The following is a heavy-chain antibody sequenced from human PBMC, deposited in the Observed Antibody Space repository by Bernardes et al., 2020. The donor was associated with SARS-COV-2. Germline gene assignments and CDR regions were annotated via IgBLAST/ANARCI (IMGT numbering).Heavy chain of an antibody. D-gene: IGHD3-22*01. CDR1: GGSISSSY. Sequence: SEALSLTCTVSGGSISSSYWSWIRQPAAPGLEWIGRIYTSGSTNYNPSPKSRVTMSVDTSKNQFSLKLSPVTGADTAVYYCSREEQYYYDSSGYFDYWGQRALVTGSS. CDR2: IYTSGST. V-gene: IGHV4-4*07. CDR3: SREEQYYYDSSGYFDY. J-gene: IGHJ4*02.